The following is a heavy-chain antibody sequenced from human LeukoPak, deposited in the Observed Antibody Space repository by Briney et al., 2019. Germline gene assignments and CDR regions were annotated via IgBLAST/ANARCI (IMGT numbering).Heavy chain of an antibody. J-gene: IGHJ1*01. D-gene: IGHD6-13*01. Sequence: PSETLSLTCTVSGGSISSSSYYWGWIRQPPGKGLEWIGSIYYSGSTYYNPSLKSRVTISVDTSKNQFSLKLSSVTAADTAVYYCASLSLGYSSSWYDGEYFQHWGQGTLVTVSS. CDR2: IYYSGST. CDR1: GGSISSSSYY. V-gene: IGHV4-39*01. CDR3: ASLSLGYSSSWYDGEYFQH.